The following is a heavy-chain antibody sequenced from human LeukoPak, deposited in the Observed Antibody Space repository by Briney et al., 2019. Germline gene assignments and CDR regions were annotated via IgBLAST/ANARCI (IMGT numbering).Heavy chain of an antibody. V-gene: IGHV3-48*03. CDR1: GFTFSSYE. CDR2: ISSSGNTI. Sequence: GGSLRLSCAASGFTFSSYEMNWVPQAPGKGREWVSYISSSGNTIYYADSVKGRFTISRDNAKNSLYLQMNSLRAEDTAVYYCAREPRIAAAGIDYWGQGTLVTVSS. D-gene: IGHD6-13*01. J-gene: IGHJ4*02. CDR3: AREPRIAAAGIDY.